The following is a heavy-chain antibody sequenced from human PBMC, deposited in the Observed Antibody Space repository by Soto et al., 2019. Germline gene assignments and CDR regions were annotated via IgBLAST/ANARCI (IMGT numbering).Heavy chain of an antibody. J-gene: IGHJ5*02. CDR2: ISYDGSNK. CDR3: AKDVPNYYDFWSGYPAPFDP. CDR1: GFTFSSYG. D-gene: IGHD3-3*01. Sequence: PGGSLRLSCAASGFTFSSYGMHWVRQAPGKGLEWVAVISYDGSNKYYADSVKGRFTISRDNSKNTLYLQMNSLRAEDTAVYYCAKDVPNYYDFWSGYPAPFDPWGQGTLVTVSS. V-gene: IGHV3-30*18.